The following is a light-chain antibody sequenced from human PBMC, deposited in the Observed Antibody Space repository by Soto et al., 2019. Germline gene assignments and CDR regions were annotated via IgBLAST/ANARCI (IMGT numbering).Light chain of an antibody. CDR2: AAS. J-gene: IGKJ2*01. Sequence: DIQMTQSPSSLSASVGDRVTITCRASQGISNLLGWFQHKPGKAPKRLIYAASSLQGGVPSRFSGSGSGTEFTITITGLQPEEFADYYCLQHNTSPYTFGQGTKLEIK. CDR1: QGISNL. V-gene: IGKV1-17*01. CDR3: LQHNTSPYT.